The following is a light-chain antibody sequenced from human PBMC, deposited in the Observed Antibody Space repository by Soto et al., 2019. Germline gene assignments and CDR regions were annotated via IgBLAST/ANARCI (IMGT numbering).Light chain of an antibody. CDR2: AAS. CDR3: QQSYSTLYT. V-gene: IGKV1-39*01. Sequence: DIQMTQSPSSLCASVGDRVTMACRASQSISSYLNWYQQKPGKAPKLLIYAASSLQSGVPSRFSGSGSGTDFTLTISSLQPEDFATYYCQQSYSTLYTFGQGTKVDI. J-gene: IGKJ2*01. CDR1: QSISSY.